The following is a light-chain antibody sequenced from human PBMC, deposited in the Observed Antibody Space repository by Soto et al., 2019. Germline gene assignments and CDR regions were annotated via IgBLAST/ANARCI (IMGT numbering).Light chain of an antibody. V-gene: IGLV1-40*01. Sequence: QSLLTQPPSVSGAPGQRVTISCTGSSSNIGAYDVHWYQQLPGTTPKLLIYGNRHRPSGVPDRFSGSKSGTSASLAITGLQAEDEADYYCQSYDSSLSGSVFGGGTQLTVL. CDR3: QSYDSSLSGSV. CDR1: SSNIGAYD. J-gene: IGLJ2*01. CDR2: GNR.